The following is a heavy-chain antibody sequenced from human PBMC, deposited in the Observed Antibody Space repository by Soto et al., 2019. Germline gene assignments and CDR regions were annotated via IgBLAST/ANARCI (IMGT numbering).Heavy chain of an antibody. CDR1: GFSLSTSGMC. J-gene: IGHJ4*02. D-gene: IGHD3-22*01. Sequence: PGPTLVKPTQTLTLTCTFSGFSLSTSGMCVSWIRQPPGKALEWLARIDWDDDKYYSTSLKTRLTISKDTSKNQDVLTMTNIDPVDTSMYSYARLDYYESSGSQKFDDWGQGTLVTASS. V-gene: IGHV2-70*11. CDR2: IDWDDDK. CDR3: ARLDYYESSGSQKFDD.